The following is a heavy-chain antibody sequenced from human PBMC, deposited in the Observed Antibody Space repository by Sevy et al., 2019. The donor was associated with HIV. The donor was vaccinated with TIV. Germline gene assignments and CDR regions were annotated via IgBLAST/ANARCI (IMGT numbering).Heavy chain of an antibody. CDR1: GFTFSSYA. CDR2: ISGSGGST. D-gene: IGHD3-10*01. Sequence: GGSLRLSCAASGFTFSSYAMSWVRHAPGKGLEWVSAISGSGGSTYYADSVKGRFTISRDNSKNTLYLQMNSLRAEDTAVYYCAKVIDPPGSGSFDYWGQGTLVTVSS. J-gene: IGHJ4*02. V-gene: IGHV3-23*01. CDR3: AKVIDPPGSGSFDY.